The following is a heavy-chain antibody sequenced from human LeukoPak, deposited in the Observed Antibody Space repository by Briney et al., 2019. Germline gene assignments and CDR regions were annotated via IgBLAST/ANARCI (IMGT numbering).Heavy chain of an antibody. CDR1: GFTFSSYG. J-gene: IGHJ3*02. V-gene: IGHV3-30*03. CDR2: ISKDGSNQ. CDR3: ARDHPTVTDAFDI. Sequence: PGGSLRLSCAACGFTFSSYGMHWVRQAPGKGLEWVAVISKDGSNQYYADSVKGRFTISRDNSKNTLYLQMSSLRGDDTALYYCARDHPTVTDAFDIWGQGTMVTVFS. D-gene: IGHD4-17*01.